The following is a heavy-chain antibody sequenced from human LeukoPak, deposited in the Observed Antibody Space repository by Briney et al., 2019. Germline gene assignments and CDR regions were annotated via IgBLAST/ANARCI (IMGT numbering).Heavy chain of an antibody. J-gene: IGHJ4*02. Sequence: PSGTLSLTCTVSGGSISSSYWSWIRQPPGTGLEWIGYISYSGSTNYNPSLKSRVTISLDASKNQFSLKLSSVTAANTAVYYCARTPYSYGSYYFDYWGQGTLVTVSS. CDR2: ISYSGST. D-gene: IGHD5-18*01. CDR3: ARTPYSYGSYYFDY. CDR1: GGSISSSY. V-gene: IGHV4-59*01.